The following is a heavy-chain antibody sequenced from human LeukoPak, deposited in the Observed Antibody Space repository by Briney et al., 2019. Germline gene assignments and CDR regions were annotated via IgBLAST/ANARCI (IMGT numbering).Heavy chain of an antibody. V-gene: IGHV4-39*07. Sequence: SETLSLTCTVSGGSISSSSYYWGWIRQPPGKGLEWIGSIYYSGSPYYNPSLKSRITITVDTSKNQFSLKLSSVTAADTAVYYCARGRKKNTYYYGSGSYLDYWGQGTLVTVSS. CDR3: ARGRKKNTYYYGSGSYLDY. CDR2: IYYSGSP. J-gene: IGHJ4*02. D-gene: IGHD3-10*01. CDR1: GGSISSSSYY.